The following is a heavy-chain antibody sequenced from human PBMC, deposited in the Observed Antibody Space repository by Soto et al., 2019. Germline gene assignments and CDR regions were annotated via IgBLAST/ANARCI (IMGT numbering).Heavy chain of an antibody. V-gene: IGHV3-30*18. Sequence: GGSLRLSCAASGFTFSSYGMHWVRQAPGKGLEWVAVISYDGSNKYYADSVKGRFTISRDNSKNTLYLQMNSLRAEDTAVYYCAKRGPAAYYYGMDVWGQGTTVTAP. CDR1: GFTFSSYG. J-gene: IGHJ6*02. D-gene: IGHD2-2*01. CDR2: ISYDGSNK. CDR3: AKRGPAAYYYGMDV.